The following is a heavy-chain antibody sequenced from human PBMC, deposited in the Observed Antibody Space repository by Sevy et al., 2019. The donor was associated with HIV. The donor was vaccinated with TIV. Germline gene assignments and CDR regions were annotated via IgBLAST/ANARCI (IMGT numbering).Heavy chain of an antibody. Sequence: SETLSLTCTVSGGSISSSSYYWGWIRQPPGKGLEWIGSIYYSGSTYYNPSLKSRVTISVDTSKKQFSLKLSSVTAADTAVYYCARGEMATITGDFDYWGQGTLVTVSS. J-gene: IGHJ4*02. CDR3: ARGEMATITGDFDY. CDR2: IYYSGST. V-gene: IGHV4-39*01. D-gene: IGHD5-12*01. CDR1: GGSISSSSYY.